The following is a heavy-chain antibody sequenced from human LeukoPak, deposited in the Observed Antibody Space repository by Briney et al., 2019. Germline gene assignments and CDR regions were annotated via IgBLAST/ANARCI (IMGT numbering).Heavy chain of an antibody. J-gene: IGHJ4*02. CDR1: GGSFSGYY. V-gene: IGHV4-34*01. CDR3: ARSSSGWHFDY. CDR2: INHSGST. D-gene: IGHD6-19*01. Sequence: SETLSLTCAVYGGSFSGYYWSWIRQPPGKGLEWIGEINHSGSTNYNPSLKSRVTISVDTSKNQFSLKLSSVTAADTAVYYCARSSSGWHFDYWGQATLVTVSS.